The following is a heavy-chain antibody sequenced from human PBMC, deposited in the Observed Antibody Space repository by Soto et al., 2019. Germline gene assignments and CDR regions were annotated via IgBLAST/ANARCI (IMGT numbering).Heavy chain of an antibody. CDR3: AREGNRQLNAFDI. CDR2: ISYDGSNK. D-gene: IGHD6-13*01. V-gene: IGHV3-30-3*01. CDR1: GFTFSSYS. Sequence: QVQLVESGGGVVQPGRSLRLSCAASGFTFSSYSMHWVRQAPGKGLEWVAIISYDGSNKYYADSVKGRFTISRDNSKNTLYLQMNSLRTDDTGVYFCAREGNRQLNAFDIWGQGTMVTVSS. J-gene: IGHJ3*02.